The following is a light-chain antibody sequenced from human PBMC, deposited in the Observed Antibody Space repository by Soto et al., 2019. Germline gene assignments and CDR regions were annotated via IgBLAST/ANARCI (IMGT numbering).Light chain of an antibody. CDR3: RSYTSSSAPVV. J-gene: IGLJ2*01. CDR1: SRDVGGYNY. V-gene: IGLV2-14*01. Sequence: QSALTQPASVSGAPGQSITISCTGTSRDVGGYNYVSWYQQHPGKAPTLMIYDASNRPSGVSNRFSGSKSGNTASLTISGLQAEDEADYYCRSYTSSSAPVVFGGGTKLTVL. CDR2: DAS.